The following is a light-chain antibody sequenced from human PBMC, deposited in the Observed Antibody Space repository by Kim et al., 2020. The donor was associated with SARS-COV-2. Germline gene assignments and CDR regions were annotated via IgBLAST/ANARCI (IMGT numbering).Light chain of an antibody. V-gene: IGLV2-14*03. J-gene: IGLJ2*01. CDR3: SSFTSSSDVV. CDR1: SSDVGGYHY. Sequence: GQSITISCTGTSSDVGGYHYVSWYQQHPGKAPKLLIYDVSHRPSGVSNRFSGSKSGNTASLTVSGLQAEDEADYYCSSFTSSSDVVFGGGNQLTVL. CDR2: DVS.